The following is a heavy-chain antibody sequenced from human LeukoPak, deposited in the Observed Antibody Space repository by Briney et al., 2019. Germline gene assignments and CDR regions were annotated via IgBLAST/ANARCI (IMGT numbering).Heavy chain of an antibody. J-gene: IGHJ5*02. D-gene: IGHD3-10*01. Sequence: GGSLRLSCAASGFTFSSYAMSWVRQAPGKGLEWVSSISSSSSYIYYADSVKGRFTISRDNAKNSLYLQMNSLRAEDTAVYYCARVYGSGWFDPWGQGTLVTVSS. CDR3: ARVYGSGWFDP. CDR2: ISSSSSYI. V-gene: IGHV3-21*01. CDR1: GFTFSSYA.